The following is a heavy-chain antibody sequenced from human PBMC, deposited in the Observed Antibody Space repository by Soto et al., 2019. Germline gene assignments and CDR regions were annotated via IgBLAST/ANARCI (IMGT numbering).Heavy chain of an antibody. J-gene: IGHJ4*02. CDR1: GGSVSSGSYY. Sequence: PSETLSLTCTVSGGSVSSGSYYWSWIRQPPGKGLEWIGYIYYSGSTNYNPSLKSRVTISVDTSKNQFSLKLSSVTAADTAVYYCASFCISTSCYAQIDYWGQGTLVTVS. D-gene: IGHD2-2*01. CDR3: ASFCISTSCYAQIDY. CDR2: IYYSGST. V-gene: IGHV4-61*01.